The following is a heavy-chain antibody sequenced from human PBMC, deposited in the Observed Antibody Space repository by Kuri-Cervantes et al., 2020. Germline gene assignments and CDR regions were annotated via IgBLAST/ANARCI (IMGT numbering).Heavy chain of an antibody. CDR3: AKVGFWSGYYGMDV. J-gene: IGHJ6*02. D-gene: IGHD3-3*01. CDR2: IWYDGSNK. Sequence: GESLKISCAASGFTFSSYGMHWVRQAPGKGLEWVAVIWYDGSNKYYADSVKGRFTISRDNSKNTLYLQMNSLRAEDTAVYYCAKVGFWSGYYGMDVWGQGTTVTVSS. CDR1: GFTFSSYG. V-gene: IGHV3-33*06.